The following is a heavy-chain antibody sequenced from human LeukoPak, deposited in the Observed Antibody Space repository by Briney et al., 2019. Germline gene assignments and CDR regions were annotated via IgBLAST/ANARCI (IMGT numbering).Heavy chain of an antibody. CDR1: GGSLSSYY. Sequence: PSETLSLTCTVSGGSLSSYYWSWIRQPPGKGLEWIGYIYTSGSNNYNPSLKSRVTISVDTSKNQFSLKLSSVTAADTAVYYCARFGWNMKGWFDPWGQGTLVTVSS. CDR2: IYTSGSN. CDR3: ARFGWNMKGWFDP. V-gene: IGHV4-4*09. J-gene: IGHJ5*02. D-gene: IGHD1/OR15-1a*01.